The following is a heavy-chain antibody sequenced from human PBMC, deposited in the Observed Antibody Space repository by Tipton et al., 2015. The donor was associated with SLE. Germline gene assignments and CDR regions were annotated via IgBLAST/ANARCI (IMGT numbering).Heavy chain of an antibody. CDR2: ISYDGSNK. CDR1: GFTFSSYA. J-gene: IGHJ3*02. CDR3: ARDRGSGIAVAGDAFDI. Sequence: SLRLSCAASGFTFSSYAMHWVRQAPGKGLEWVAVISYDGSNKYYADSVKGRFTISRDNAKNSLYLQMNSLRAEDTAVYYCARDRGSGIAVAGDAFDIWGQGTMVTVSS. V-gene: IGHV3-30-3*01. D-gene: IGHD6-19*01.